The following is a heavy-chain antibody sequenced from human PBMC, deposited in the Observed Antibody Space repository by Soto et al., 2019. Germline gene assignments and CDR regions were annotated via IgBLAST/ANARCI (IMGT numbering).Heavy chain of an antibody. Sequence: PGGSLRLSCSASGFTFGDYAMSWFRQAPGKGLEWVGFFRSKAYGGTTEYAASVKGRFTLSRDDSKSIAYLQMDSLKTEDTAVYYCTRDYGGATDCWGQGTLVTVSS. J-gene: IGHJ4*02. CDR1: GFTFGDYA. CDR2: FRSKAYGGTT. D-gene: IGHD1-26*01. CDR3: TRDYGGATDC. V-gene: IGHV3-49*03.